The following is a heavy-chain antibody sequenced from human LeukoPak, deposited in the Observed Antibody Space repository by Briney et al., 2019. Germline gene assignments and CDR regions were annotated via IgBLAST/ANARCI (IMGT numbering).Heavy chain of an antibody. CDR3: AKGLDSTGRYESPEDY. Sequence: GGSLRLSCAASGFTFSNHGMNWVRQAPGKGLEWVSLISTSGNRHYADSVQGRFTISRDNSKNTLYLQMNTLRVEDTALYYCAKGLDSTGRYESPEDYWGQGTLVTVSS. D-gene: IGHD2/OR15-2a*01. V-gene: IGHV3-23*01. CDR2: ISTSGNR. J-gene: IGHJ4*02. CDR1: GFTFSNHG.